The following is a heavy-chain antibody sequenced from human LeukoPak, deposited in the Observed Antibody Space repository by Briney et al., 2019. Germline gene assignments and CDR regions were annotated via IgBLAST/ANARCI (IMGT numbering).Heavy chain of an antibody. D-gene: IGHD3-22*01. CDR1: GYTFTGYY. J-gene: IGHJ4*02. CDR3: ARDFHSSGYYHYFHY. V-gene: IGHV1-2*02. CDR2: INPNSGGT. Sequence: GASAKVSCKASGYTFTGYYMHWVRQAPGQGLEWMGWINPNSGGTNYAQKFQGRVTMTRDTSISTAYMELSRLRSDDTAVYYCARDFHSSGYYHYFHYWGQGTLVTVSS.